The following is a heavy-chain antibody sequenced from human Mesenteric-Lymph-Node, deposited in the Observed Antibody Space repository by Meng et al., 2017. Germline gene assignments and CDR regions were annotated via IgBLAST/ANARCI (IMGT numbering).Heavy chain of an antibody. CDR1: GFTFSSYS. CDR3: ARNVRLRDGYNSDY. J-gene: IGHJ4*02. Sequence: EVQLVESGGGLVKPGVSLRLSCAASGFTFSSYSMNWVRQAPGKGLEWVSSISSSSSSLYYADSVKGRFTISRDNAKNSLYLQMNSLRAEDTAVYYCARNVRLRDGYNSDYWGQGTLVTVSS. CDR2: ISSSSSSL. D-gene: IGHD5-24*01. V-gene: IGHV3-21*01.